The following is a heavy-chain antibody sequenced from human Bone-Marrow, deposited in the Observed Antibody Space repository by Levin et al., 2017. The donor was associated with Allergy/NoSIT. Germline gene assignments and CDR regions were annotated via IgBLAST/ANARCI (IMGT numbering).Heavy chain of an antibody. CDR3: TTERSRLRPHALFDY. Sequence: GESLKISCAASGFTFSNAWMSWVRQAPGKGLEWVGRIKSKTDGGTTDYAAPVKGRFTISRDDSKNTLYLQMNSLKTEDTAVYYCTTERSRLRPHALFDYWGQGTLVTVSS. CDR1: GFTFSNAW. D-gene: IGHD5-12*01. J-gene: IGHJ4*02. V-gene: IGHV3-15*01. CDR2: IKSKTDGGTT.